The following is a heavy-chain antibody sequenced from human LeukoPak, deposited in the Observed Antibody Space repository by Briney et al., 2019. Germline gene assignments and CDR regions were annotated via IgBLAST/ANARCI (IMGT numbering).Heavy chain of an antibody. V-gene: IGHV1-69*13. D-gene: IGHD6-13*01. CDR1: GGTFSSYA. CDR2: IIPIFGTA. J-gene: IGHJ6*03. CDR3: ARVSPSSSFLYYYYYMDV. Sequence: GASVKVSCKASGGTFSSYAISWVRQAPGQGLEWMGGIIPIFGTANYAQKFQGRVTITADESTSTAYMELSSLRSEDTAVYYCARVSPSSSFLYYYYYMDVWGKGTTVTISS.